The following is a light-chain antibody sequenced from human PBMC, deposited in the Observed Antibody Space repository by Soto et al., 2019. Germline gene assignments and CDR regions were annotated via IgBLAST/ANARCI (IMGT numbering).Light chain of an antibody. CDR1: SSDVGRYDY. CDR2: DVT. Sequence: LTQPRSVSASPGQSVTISCTGTSSDVGRYDYVSWYQQHPGKAPKLIVYDVTERPSGVPDRFSGSKSGNTASLTISGLQAEDEADYSCCSFAGSYSYVFGTGTKVTVL. V-gene: IGLV2-11*01. J-gene: IGLJ1*01. CDR3: CSFAGSYSYV.